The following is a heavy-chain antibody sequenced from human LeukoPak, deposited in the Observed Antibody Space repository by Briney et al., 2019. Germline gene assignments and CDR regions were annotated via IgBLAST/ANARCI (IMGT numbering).Heavy chain of an antibody. CDR2: IYHSSTT. J-gene: IGHJ4*02. CDR3: ARGRGSGSYPHDY. Sequence: SETLSLTCAASGFSISSCHYCGLIRPPPEKELELIGIIYHSSTTYYNPSLKSRFTISVDKSKNQFSLKLSSVTAADTAVYYCARGRGSGSYPHDYWGQGTLVTVSS. V-gene: IGHV4-38-2*01. CDR1: GFSISSCHY. D-gene: IGHD3-10*01.